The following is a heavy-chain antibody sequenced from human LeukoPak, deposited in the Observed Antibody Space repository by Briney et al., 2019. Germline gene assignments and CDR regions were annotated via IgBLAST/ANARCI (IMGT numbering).Heavy chain of an antibody. CDR1: GGSISSSSYY. J-gene: IGHJ5*02. CDR2: IYYSGST. Sequence: PSETLSLTCTVSGGSISSSSYYWGWIRQPPGKGLEWIGSIYYSGSTYYNPSLTSRVTISVDTSKNQFSLKLSSVTAADTAVYYCARHPRRRQDNWFDPWGQGTLVTVSS. V-gene: IGHV4-39*01. CDR3: ARHPRRRQDNWFDP.